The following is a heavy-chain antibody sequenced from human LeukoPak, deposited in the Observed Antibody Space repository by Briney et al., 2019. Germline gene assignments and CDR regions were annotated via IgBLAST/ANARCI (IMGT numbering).Heavy chain of an antibody. D-gene: IGHD6-13*01. CDR2: IYHSGST. CDR1: GGSISSGGYS. J-gene: IGHJ3*02. V-gene: IGHV4-30-2*01. Sequence: SQTLSLTCAVPGGSISSGGYSWSWIRQPPGKGLEWIGYIYHSGSTYYNPSLKSRVTISVDRSKNQFSLKLSSVTAADTAVYYCARGAAAAERAFDIWGQGTMVTVSS. CDR3: ARGAAAAERAFDI.